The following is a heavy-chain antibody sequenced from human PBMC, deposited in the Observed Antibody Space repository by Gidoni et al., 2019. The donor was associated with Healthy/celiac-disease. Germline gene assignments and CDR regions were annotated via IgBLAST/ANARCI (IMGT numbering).Heavy chain of an antibody. J-gene: IGHJ6*02. CDR3: ARRKQLGGPPYYYYGMDV. CDR1: GGSISSYY. Sequence: QVQLQESGPGLVKPSETLSLTCTVSGGSISSYYWSWIRQPPGKGLEWIGYIYYSGSTNYNPSLKSRVTISVDTSKNQFSLKLSSVTAADTAVYYCARRKQLGGPPYYYYGMDVWGQGTTVTVSS. CDR2: IYYSGST. V-gene: IGHV4-59*01. D-gene: IGHD6-6*01.